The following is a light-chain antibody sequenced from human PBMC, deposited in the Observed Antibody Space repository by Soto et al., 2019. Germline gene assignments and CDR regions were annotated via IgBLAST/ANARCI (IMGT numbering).Light chain of an antibody. CDR2: EVL. CDR3: CSYAGSGTYVL. V-gene: IGLV2-23*02. Sequence: QSALTQPASVSGSPGQSITISCTGTSSDVGSYNLVSWYQQHPGKAPKLMIYEVLKRPSGVSNRFSGSKSGNTASLTISGLRAEDEADYYCCSYAGSGTYVLFGGGTKLTVL. J-gene: IGLJ2*01. CDR1: SSDVGSYNL.